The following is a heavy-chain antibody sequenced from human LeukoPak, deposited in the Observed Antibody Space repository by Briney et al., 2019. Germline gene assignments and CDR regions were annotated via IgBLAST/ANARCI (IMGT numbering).Heavy chain of an antibody. CDR2: ISYGGSNK. Sequence: GGSLRLSCAASGFTFSGSAMHWVRQPPGKGLEWVAVISYGGSNKYYADSVKGRFTISRHNSKNTLYLQMNSLRAEDAAVYYCAKGLWFGELSVAEDVWGQGTTVTVSS. CDR1: GFTFSGSA. V-gene: IGHV3-30*04. D-gene: IGHD3-10*01. CDR3: AKGLWFGELSVAEDV. J-gene: IGHJ6*02.